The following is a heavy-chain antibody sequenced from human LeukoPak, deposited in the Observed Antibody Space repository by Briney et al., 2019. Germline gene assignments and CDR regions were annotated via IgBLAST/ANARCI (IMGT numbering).Heavy chain of an antibody. CDR1: GYTFTSYG. J-gene: IGHJ4*02. CDR2: ISAYNGNT. Sequence: ASVKVSCKASGYTFTSYGISWVRRAPGQGLEWMGWISAYNGNTNYAQKLQGRVTMTTDTSTSTAYMELRSLRSDDTAVYYCARGEFTFGGVMWSDYWGQGTLVTVSS. V-gene: IGHV1-18*01. CDR3: ARGEFTFGGVMWSDY. D-gene: IGHD3-16*01.